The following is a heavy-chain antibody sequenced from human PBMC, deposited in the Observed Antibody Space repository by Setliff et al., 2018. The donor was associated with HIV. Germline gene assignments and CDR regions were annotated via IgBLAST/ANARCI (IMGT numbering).Heavy chain of an antibody. V-gene: IGHV4-34*01. CDR1: GGSISGYS. CDR3: ARGHPLYSGSYYGDY. D-gene: IGHD1-26*01. Sequence: PSETLSLTCTVSGGSISGYSWSWIRQPPGKGMEWIGEINHSASTNYNPSLKSRVSISIDTSKNQFSVKLSSVTAADTAVYYCARGHPLYSGSYYGDYWGQGTLVTVSS. J-gene: IGHJ4*02. CDR2: INHSAST.